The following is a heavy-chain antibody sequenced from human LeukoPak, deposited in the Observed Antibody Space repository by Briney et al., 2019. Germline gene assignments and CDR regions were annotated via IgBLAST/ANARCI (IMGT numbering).Heavy chain of an antibody. CDR3: AILIYVDWLLSGGYFDY. CDR2: IYYSGST. V-gene: IGHV4-30-4*01. CDR1: GGSISSGDYY. J-gene: IGHJ4*02. D-gene: IGHD3-9*01. Sequence: SETLSLTCTVSGGSISSGDYYWTWLRQPPGKGLEWIGYIYYSGSTYYNPSLKSRVTISVDTSKNQFSLNRSSVTAAETAVYYCAILIYVDWLLSGGYFDYCGQGTLVTVSS.